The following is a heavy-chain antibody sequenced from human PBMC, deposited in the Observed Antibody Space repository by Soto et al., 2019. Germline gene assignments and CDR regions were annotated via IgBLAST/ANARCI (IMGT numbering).Heavy chain of an antibody. CDR1: GFTFSSYD. CDR3: AREYGIGGATFDI. CDR2: MSYDGSNK. J-gene: IGHJ3*02. Sequence: QVQLVESGGGVVQPGRSLRLSCAASGFTFSSYDMHWVRQAPGKGLEWVAVMSYDGSNKHYADSVKGRFTISRDNSKNTLYLQMNSLRAEDTAVYYCAREYGIGGATFDIWGQGTMVTVSS. D-gene: IGHD2-15*01. V-gene: IGHV3-30-3*01.